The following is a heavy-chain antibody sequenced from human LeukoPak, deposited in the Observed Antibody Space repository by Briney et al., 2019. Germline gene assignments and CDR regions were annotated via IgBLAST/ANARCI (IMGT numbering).Heavy chain of an antibody. Sequence: GGSLRLSCAASGFTFSSYAMHWVRQAPGKGLEWVAVIWYDGSNKYYADSVKGRFTISRDNSKNTLYLQMNSLRAEDTAVYYCARDNAAPYWYFDLWGRGTLVTVSS. CDR2: IWYDGSNK. V-gene: IGHV3-33*08. CDR1: GFTFSSYA. CDR3: ARDNAAPYWYFDL. D-gene: IGHD2-15*01. J-gene: IGHJ2*01.